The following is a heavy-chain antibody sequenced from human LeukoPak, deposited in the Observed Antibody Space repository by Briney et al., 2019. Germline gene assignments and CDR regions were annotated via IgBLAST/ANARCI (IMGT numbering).Heavy chain of an antibody. D-gene: IGHD5-12*01. CDR3: ASGSGYGANWFDS. CDR2: IYPGDSDT. V-gene: IGHV5-51*01. CDR1: GHSFTSYW. Sequence: ESLKISCKDSGHSFTSYWIGWVRQMPGIGLAWMGIIYPGDSDTRYSPSIQGQVTISADKSISTAYLQWSSLKASDTAVYYCASGSGYGANWFDSWGQGTLVTVSS. J-gene: IGHJ5*01.